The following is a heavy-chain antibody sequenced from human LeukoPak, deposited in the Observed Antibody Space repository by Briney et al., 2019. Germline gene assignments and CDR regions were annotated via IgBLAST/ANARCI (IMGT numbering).Heavy chain of an antibody. Sequence: GGSLRLSCAASGFTFSIYAMSWVRQAPGKGLEWVSAISGSGGSTYYADSVKGRFTISRDNSKNTLYLQMNSLRAEDTAVYYCHAYVWGSYRYSDYWGQGTLVTVSS. J-gene: IGHJ4*02. D-gene: IGHD3-16*02. CDR2: ISGSGGST. CDR1: GFTFSIYA. V-gene: IGHV3-23*01. CDR3: HAYVWGSYRYSDY.